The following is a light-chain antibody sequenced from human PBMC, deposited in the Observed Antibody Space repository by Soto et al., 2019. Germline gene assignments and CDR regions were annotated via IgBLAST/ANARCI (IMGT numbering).Light chain of an antibody. CDR1: QSVNTN. CDR2: GAS. V-gene: IGKV3-15*01. Sequence: EVVMTQSPATLSVSPGERATLSCRASQSVNTNLAWYQQKPGQAPRLLIYGASTRATGIPARFSCSGSGTEFTLTISSLQSEDSAVYYCHQYDNWPPLTFGGGTRVEIK. CDR3: HQYDNWPPLT. J-gene: IGKJ4*01.